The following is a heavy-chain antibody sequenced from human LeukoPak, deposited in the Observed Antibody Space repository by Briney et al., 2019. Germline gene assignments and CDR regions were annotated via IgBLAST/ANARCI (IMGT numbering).Heavy chain of an antibody. J-gene: IGHJ4*02. V-gene: IGHV4-39*07. D-gene: IGHD3-22*01. CDR3: ARDYYDSSGYPFCDY. Sequence: SETLSLTCTVSGGAISNTSYYWGWIRQPPRNGLEWIGSASYSGSTYYNPSLESRVIISVDTSKNQLSLKLSSVTAADTAVYYCARDYYDSSGYPFCDYWGQGTLVTVSS. CDR1: GGAISNTSYY. CDR2: ASYSGST.